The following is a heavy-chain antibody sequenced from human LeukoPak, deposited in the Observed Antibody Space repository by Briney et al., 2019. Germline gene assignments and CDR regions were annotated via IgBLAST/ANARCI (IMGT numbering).Heavy chain of an antibody. CDR3: WYSGYESGFDY. D-gene: IGHD5-12*01. V-gene: IGHV4-34*08. Sequence: GSLRLSCAASGFTFSSYGMNWVRQPPGKGLEWIGEIHHSGSTNYNPSLKSRVTISVDTSKNQFSLKLSSVTAADTALYYCWYSGYESGFDYWGQGTQVTVSS. CDR2: IHHSGST. J-gene: IGHJ4*02. CDR1: GFTFSSYG.